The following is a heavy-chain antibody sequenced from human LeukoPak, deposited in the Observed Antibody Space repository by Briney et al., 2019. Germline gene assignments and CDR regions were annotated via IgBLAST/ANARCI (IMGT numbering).Heavy chain of an antibody. CDR3: AKVGKGGGYYFDY. D-gene: IGHD4-23*01. Sequence: TGGSLRLSCAASGFTFDDYAMHWVRQAPGKGLEWVSGISWNSGSIGYADSVKGRFTISRDNAKNSLYLQMNSLRAEDTALYYCAKVGKGGGYYFDYWGQGTLVTVSS. J-gene: IGHJ4*02. CDR2: ISWNSGSI. V-gene: IGHV3-9*01. CDR1: GFTFDDYA.